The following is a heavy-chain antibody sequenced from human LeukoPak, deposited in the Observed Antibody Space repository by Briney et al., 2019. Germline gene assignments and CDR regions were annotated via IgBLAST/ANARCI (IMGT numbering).Heavy chain of an antibody. CDR1: GYTFTNFY. CDR3: ARRSEDFDSSAYPY. D-gene: IGHD3-22*01. V-gene: IGHV1-46*01. Sequence: ASVKVSCKASGYTFTNFYMHWVRQVPGQGLEWMGIINPRGGSASSAQKFQGRVTLTRDTSINTAYMELSSLRSGDTAVYYCARRSEDFDSSAYPYWGQGTPVTVSS. J-gene: IGHJ4*02. CDR2: INPRGGSA.